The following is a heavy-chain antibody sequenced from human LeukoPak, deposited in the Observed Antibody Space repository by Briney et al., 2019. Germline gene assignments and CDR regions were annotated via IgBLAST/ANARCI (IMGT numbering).Heavy chain of an antibody. CDR1: GFSFSSSW. J-gene: IGHJ4*02. CDR2: INGDGSVN. CDR3: AKGFYNDAIFDY. D-gene: IGHD1-1*01. Sequence: GGSLRLSCAGSGFSFSSSWMYWVRQAPGKGLEWVANINGDGSVNHYVDSVRGRFTISRDNAKNSLYPQMNSLRAEDTAVFYCAKGFYNDAIFDYWGQGTLVTVSS. V-gene: IGHV3-7*01.